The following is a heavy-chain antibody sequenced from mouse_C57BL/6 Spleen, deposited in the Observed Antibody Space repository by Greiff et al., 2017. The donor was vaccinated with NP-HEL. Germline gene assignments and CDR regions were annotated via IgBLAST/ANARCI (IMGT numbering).Heavy chain of an antibody. CDR3: ARETVYYGNWYFDV. Sequence: VQLKESGPGMVKPSQSLSLTCTVTGYSITSGYDWHWIRHFPGNKLEWMGYISYSGSTNYNPSLKSRISITHDTSKNHFFLKLNSVTTEDTATYYCARETVYYGNWYFDVWGTGTTVTVSS. V-gene: IGHV3-1*01. D-gene: IGHD2-1*01. J-gene: IGHJ1*03. CDR2: ISYSGST. CDR1: GYSITSGYD.